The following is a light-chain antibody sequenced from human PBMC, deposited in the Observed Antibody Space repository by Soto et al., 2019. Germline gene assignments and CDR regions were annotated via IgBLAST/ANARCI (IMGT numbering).Light chain of an antibody. J-gene: IGLJ1*01. Sequence: QSVLTQPASVSGSSGQSIAISCTGTSSDVGNYNFVSWYQQHPGKAPKLMIYDVSNRPSGISNRFSGSKSGNTASLTISGLQAEDEADYYCCSYTTSSTYVFGTGTKVTVL. V-gene: IGLV2-14*03. CDR2: DVS. CDR3: CSYTTSSTYV. CDR1: SSDVGNYNF.